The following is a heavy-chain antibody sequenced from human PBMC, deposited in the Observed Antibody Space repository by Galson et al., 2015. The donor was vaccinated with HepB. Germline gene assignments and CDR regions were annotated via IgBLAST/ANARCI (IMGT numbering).Heavy chain of an antibody. CDR3: ARDAMTTVVTMNLDY. CDR2: ISYDGSNK. Sequence: SLRLSCAASGITFSSYAMHWVRQAPGKGLEWVAVISYDGSNKYYADSVKGRFTISRDNSKNTLYLQMNSLRAEDTAVYYCARDAMTTVVTMNLDYWGQGTLVTVSS. CDR1: GITFSSYA. J-gene: IGHJ4*02. V-gene: IGHV3-30*04. D-gene: IGHD4-23*01.